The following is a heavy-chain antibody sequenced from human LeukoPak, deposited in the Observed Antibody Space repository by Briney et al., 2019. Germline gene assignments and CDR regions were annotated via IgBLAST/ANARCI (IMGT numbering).Heavy chain of an antibody. Sequence: ASVKVSCKASGYTFTSYYMHWVRQAPGQGLEWMGRINPNSGVANYAQKFQGRVTMSGDTSIGTAYMELSSLRSDDTAVYYCARDHGRSSSAWPAGYWGQGTLVTVSS. V-gene: IGHV1-2*06. J-gene: IGHJ4*02. CDR1: GYTFTSYY. D-gene: IGHD6-19*01. CDR3: ARDHGRSSSAWPAGY. CDR2: INPNSGVA.